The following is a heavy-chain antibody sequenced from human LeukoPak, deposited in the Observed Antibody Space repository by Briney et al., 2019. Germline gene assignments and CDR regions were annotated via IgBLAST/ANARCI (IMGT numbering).Heavy chain of an antibody. CDR2: INSDGSST. V-gene: IGHV3-74*01. CDR1: GFTFSSYW. Sequence: GGSLRLSCAASGFTFSSYWMHWVRQAPGKGLVWVSRINSDGSSTSYADSVKGRFTISRDNAKNTLYLQMNSLRVEDTAVYYCAKDGGGYCSSTTCYTTPDYWGQGTLVTVSS. CDR3: AKDGGGYCSSTTCYTTPDY. J-gene: IGHJ4*02. D-gene: IGHD2-2*02.